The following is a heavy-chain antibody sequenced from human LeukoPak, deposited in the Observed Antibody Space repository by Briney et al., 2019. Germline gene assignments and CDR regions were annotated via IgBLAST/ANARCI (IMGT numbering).Heavy chain of an antibody. J-gene: IGHJ3*02. CDR1: GFTFSDYY. V-gene: IGHV3-11*01. CDR2: ISSSGSTI. Sequence: GGSLRLSCAASGFTFSDYYMSWIRQAPGKRLEWVSYISSSGSTIYYADSVKGRFTISRDSAENSLSLQMNSLRAEDTAVYYCARDPNQRAAFDIWGQGTMATVSS. CDR3: ARDPNQRAAFDI.